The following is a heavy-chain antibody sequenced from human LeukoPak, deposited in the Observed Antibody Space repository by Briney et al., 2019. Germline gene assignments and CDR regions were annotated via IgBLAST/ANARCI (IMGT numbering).Heavy chain of an antibody. Sequence: GGSLRLSCAASGFTFSSYAMTWVRQAPDKGLEWVSAISGSDGSTYYADSVKGRFTISRDDSQNTLYLQMNSLSAEDTAVYYCAKVETSVGPNCYDLDYWGQGTLVTVSS. CDR2: ISGSDGST. CDR1: GFTFSSYA. CDR3: AKVETSVGPNCYDLDY. D-gene: IGHD2-2*01. V-gene: IGHV3-23*01. J-gene: IGHJ4*02.